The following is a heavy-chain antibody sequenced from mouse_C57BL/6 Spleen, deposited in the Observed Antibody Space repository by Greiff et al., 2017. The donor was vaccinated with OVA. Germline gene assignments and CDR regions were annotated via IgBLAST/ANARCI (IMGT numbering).Heavy chain of an antibody. CDR1: GFTFTDYY. CDR2: IRNKANGYTT. V-gene: IGHV7-3*01. Sequence: EVQLVESGGGLVQPGGSLSLSCAASGFTFTDYYMSWVRQPPGKALEWLGFIRNKANGYTTEYSASVKGRFTISRDNSQSILYLQMNALRAEDSATCYSARSSHYYGSSPFAYWGQGTLVTVSA. D-gene: IGHD1-1*01. J-gene: IGHJ3*01. CDR3: ARSSHYYGSSPFAY.